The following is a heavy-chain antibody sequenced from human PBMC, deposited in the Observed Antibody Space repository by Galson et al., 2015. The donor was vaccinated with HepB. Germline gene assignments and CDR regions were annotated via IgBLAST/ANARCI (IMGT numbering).Heavy chain of an antibody. D-gene: IGHD3-22*01. CDR2: IYYSGST. CDR3: AREINYDSSGRAFDY. Sequence: SETLSLTCTVSGGSISSSSYYWGWIRQPPGKGLEWIGSIYYSGSTYYNPSLKSRVTISVDTSKNQFSLKLSSVTAADTAVYYCAREINYDSSGRAFDYWGQEPWSPSPQ. V-gene: IGHV4-39*01. J-gene: IGHJ4*01. CDR1: GGSISSSSYY.